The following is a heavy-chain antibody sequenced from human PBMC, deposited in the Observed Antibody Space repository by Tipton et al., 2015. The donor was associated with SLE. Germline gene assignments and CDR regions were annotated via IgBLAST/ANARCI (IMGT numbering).Heavy chain of an antibody. CDR2: INWNGGKT. CDR3: AKDWGTGDVYYFQH. CDR1: GFTFDDYS. Sequence: SLRLSCAASGFTFDDYSMSWVRQAPGKGLEWVSGINWNGGKTGYADSVKGRFTISRENSKNMLYLQMNSLRVEDTAVYYCAKDWGTGDVYYFQHWGQGTLVTVSS. V-gene: IGHV3-20*04. J-gene: IGHJ1*01. D-gene: IGHD2-8*02.